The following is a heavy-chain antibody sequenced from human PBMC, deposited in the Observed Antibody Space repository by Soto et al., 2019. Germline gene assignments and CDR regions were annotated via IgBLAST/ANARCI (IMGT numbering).Heavy chain of an antibody. CDR2: ISYDGSNK. CDR1: GFTFSSYA. J-gene: IGHJ4*02. CDR3: AREDRITMVLDY. V-gene: IGHV3-30-3*01. D-gene: IGHD3-10*01. Sequence: GGSLRLSCAASGFTFSSYAMHWVRQAPGKGLEWVAVISYDGSNKYYADSVKGRFTISRDNSKNTLYLQMNSLRAEDTAVYYCAREDRITMVLDYWGQGTLVTVSS.